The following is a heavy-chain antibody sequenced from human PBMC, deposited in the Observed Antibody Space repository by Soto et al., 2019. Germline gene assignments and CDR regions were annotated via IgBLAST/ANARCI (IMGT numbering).Heavy chain of an antibody. V-gene: IGHV4-4*02. D-gene: IGHD1-20*01. CDR3: ARLPTNITGTTQIEAY. CDR1: GGSIVSSNW. J-gene: IGHJ4*02. Sequence: SETLSLTCTVSGGSIVSSNWWTWVRQPPGKGLEWIGEIFFSGSINYNPSLKSRATVSVDTSKNHFSLNLRSVTAADTAVYYCARLPTNITGTTQIEAYWGQGTLVTVSS. CDR2: IFFSGSI.